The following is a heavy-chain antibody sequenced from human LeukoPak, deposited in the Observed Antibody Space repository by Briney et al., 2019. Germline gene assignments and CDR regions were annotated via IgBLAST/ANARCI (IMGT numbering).Heavy chain of an antibody. CDR1: GGSISSGSYY. CDR3: ARLPFGG. Sequence: SQTLSLTCTVSGGSISSGSYYWSWIRQPPGKGLEWIGEINHSGSTNYNPSLKSRVTISVDTSKNQFSLKLSSVTAADTAVYYCARLPFGGWGQGTLVTVSS. J-gene: IGHJ4*02. D-gene: IGHD3-16*01. V-gene: IGHV4-39*07. CDR2: INHSGST.